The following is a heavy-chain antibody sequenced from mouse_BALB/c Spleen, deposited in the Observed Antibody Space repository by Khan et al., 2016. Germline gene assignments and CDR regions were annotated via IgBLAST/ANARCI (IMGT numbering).Heavy chain of an antibody. V-gene: IGHV1-7*01. CDR1: GYTFTSYW. Sequence: QIQLVQSGAELAKPGASVKMSCKASGYTFTSYWMHWVKQRPGQGLEWIGYINPSTGYTEYNQKFKDKATLTADKSSSTAYMQLSSLTSEDSAVYDCARDYEYDYGGQGTTLTVAS. CDR3: ARDYEYDY. CDR2: INPSTGYT. J-gene: IGHJ2*01. D-gene: IGHD2-4*01.